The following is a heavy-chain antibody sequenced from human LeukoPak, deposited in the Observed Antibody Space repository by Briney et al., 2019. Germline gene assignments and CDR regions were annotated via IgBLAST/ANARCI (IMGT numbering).Heavy chain of an antibody. J-gene: IGHJ6*03. CDR3: ARVHRGGYVDYASYYYYMDV. CDR1: GGSISSSSYY. CDR2: IYYSGST. Sequence: SETLSLTCTVSGGSISSSSYYWGWIRQPPGKGLEWIGSIYYSGSTYYNPSLKSRVTISVDTSKNQFSLKLSSVTAADTAVYYCARVHRGGYVDYASYYYYMDVWGKGTTVTISS. V-gene: IGHV4-39*01. D-gene: IGHD4-17*01.